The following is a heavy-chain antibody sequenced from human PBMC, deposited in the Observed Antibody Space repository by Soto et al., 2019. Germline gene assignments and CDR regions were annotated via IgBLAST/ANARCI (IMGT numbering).Heavy chain of an antibody. J-gene: IGHJ3*02. CDR3: AKRFAYSSGLDGFDI. CDR2: ISGSGGTT. CDR1: GFIFSSYA. Sequence: PGGSLRLSCAASGFIFSSYAMTWVRKAPGKGLEWVSGISGSGGTTYYADSVKGRFTISRDTTKNTLYLQMNSLRAEDSAIYYCAKRFAYSSGLDGFDIWGQGTMVTVSS. D-gene: IGHD6-19*01. V-gene: IGHV3-23*01.